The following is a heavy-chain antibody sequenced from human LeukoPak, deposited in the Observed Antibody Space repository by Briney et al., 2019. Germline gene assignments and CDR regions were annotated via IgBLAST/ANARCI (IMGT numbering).Heavy chain of an antibody. V-gene: IGHV4-39*01. CDR2: IYYSGSI. CDR3: ARSMVRGVIDY. D-gene: IGHD3-10*01. Sequence: SETLSLTCTVSGVSISSSSYYWGWIRQPPGKGLEWIGSIYYSGSIYYNPSPKSRVTISVDTSKNQFSLKLSSMTAADTAVYYCARSMVRGVIDYWGQGTLVTVSS. J-gene: IGHJ4*02. CDR1: GVSISSSSYY.